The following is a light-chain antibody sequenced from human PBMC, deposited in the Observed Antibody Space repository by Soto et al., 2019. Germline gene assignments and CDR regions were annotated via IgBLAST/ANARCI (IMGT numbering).Light chain of an antibody. Sequence: IVFTQSPATLSLSPGVRATLSCRASQSISSYLAWFQQKPRQASRHLMSDASSRATGIPARFSGSGSGTQFTLTISSLEPEDFAVYYCQQRSAWPLNFGGGTTVDI. CDR2: DAS. V-gene: IGKV3-11*01. CDR1: QSISSY. CDR3: QQRSAWPLN. J-gene: IGKJ4*01.